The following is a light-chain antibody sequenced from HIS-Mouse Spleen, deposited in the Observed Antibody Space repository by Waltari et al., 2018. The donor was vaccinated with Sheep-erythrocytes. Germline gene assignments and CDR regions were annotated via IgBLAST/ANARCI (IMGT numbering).Light chain of an antibody. Sequence: QLVLTQSPSASASLGASVKLTCTLSSGHSSYAIAWHQQQPEKGPRYWMKLNSDGSQCKGDGIPDRFSGSSSAAERYLTISSLQSEDEADYYCQTWGTGIHVVFGGGTKLTVL. CDR1: SGHSSYA. CDR3: QTWGTGIHVV. V-gene: IGLV4-69*01. CDR2: LNSDGSQ. J-gene: IGLJ2*01.